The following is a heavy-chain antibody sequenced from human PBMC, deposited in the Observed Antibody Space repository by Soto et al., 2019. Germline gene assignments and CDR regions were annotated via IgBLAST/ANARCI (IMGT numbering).Heavy chain of an antibody. Sequence: GASVKVSCKASGYTFTGYYMHWVRQAPGQGLEWMGWINPNSGGTNYAQKFQGRVTMTRDTSISTAYMELSRLRSDDTAVYYCARASERQQLVPSYYYYGMDVWGQGTTVTVSS. V-gene: IGHV1-2*02. CDR1: GYTFTGYY. CDR3: ARASERQQLVPSYYYYGMDV. J-gene: IGHJ6*02. D-gene: IGHD6-13*01. CDR2: INPNSGGT.